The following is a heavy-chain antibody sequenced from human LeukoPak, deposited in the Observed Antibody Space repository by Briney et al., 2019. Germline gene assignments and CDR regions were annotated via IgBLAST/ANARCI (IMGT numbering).Heavy chain of an antibody. CDR1: GFTFGDYA. Sequence: GGSLRLSCTASGFTFGDYAMSWVRQAPGKGLERVGFIRSKAYGGTTEYAASVKGRFTISRDDSKSIAYLQMNSLKTEDTAVYYCTRVRDSSSWDVWYYYYYYMDVWGKGTTVTISS. CDR3: TRVRDSSSWDVWYYYYYYMDV. CDR2: IRSKAYGGTT. D-gene: IGHD6-13*01. V-gene: IGHV3-49*04. J-gene: IGHJ6*03.